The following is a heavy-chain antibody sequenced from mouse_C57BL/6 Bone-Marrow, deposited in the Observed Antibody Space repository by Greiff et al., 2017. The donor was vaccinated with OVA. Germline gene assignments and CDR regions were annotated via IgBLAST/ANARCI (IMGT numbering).Heavy chain of an antibody. CDR2: ISSGGSYT. CDR3: ARPFTTVVAHYWYFDV. J-gene: IGHJ1*03. D-gene: IGHD1-1*01. CDR1: GFTFSSYG. V-gene: IGHV5-6*01. Sequence: EVNLVESGGDLVKPGGSLKLSCAASGFTFSSYGMSWVRQTPDKRLEWVATISSGGSYTYYPDSVKGRFTISRDTAKNTLYLQMSSLKSEDTAMYYCARPFTTVVAHYWYFDVWGTGTTVTVSS.